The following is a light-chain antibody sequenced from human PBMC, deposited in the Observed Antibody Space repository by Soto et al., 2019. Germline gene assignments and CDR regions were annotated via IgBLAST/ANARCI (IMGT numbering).Light chain of an antibody. Sequence: EIVLTQSPATLSLSPGERATLSCRASQSVSNHLSWYQQKPGQAPRLLIFDASNRATDIPARFSGSGSGTDFTLTISSLEPEDFAVYYCQQRSNWPLTFGGGTKVEIK. CDR1: QSVSNH. V-gene: IGKV3-11*01. CDR2: DAS. CDR3: QQRSNWPLT. J-gene: IGKJ4*01.